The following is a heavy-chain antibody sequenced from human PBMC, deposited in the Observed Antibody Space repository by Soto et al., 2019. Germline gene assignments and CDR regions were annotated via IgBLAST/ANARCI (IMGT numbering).Heavy chain of an antibody. CDR2: INAGNGNT. CDR1: GYTFASYA. CDR3: ARWIYGGNSGGMDV. V-gene: IGHV1-3*01. D-gene: IGHD4-17*01. J-gene: IGHJ6*02. Sequence: GPSVKVSCKASGYTFASYAMHWVRQAPGQRLEWMGWINAGNGNTKYSQKFQGRVTITRDTSASTAYMELSSLRSEDTAVYYCARWIYGGNSGGMDVWGQGTTVTVSS.